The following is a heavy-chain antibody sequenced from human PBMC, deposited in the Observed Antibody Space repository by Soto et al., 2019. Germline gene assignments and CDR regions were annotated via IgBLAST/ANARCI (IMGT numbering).Heavy chain of an antibody. Sequence: ASVKVSCKASGGTFSSYAISWVRQAPGQGLEWMGGIIPIFGTANYAQKFQGRVTITADESTSTAYMELSSLRSEGTAVYYCARISVDTAMADYYYYGMDVWGQGTTVTVSS. J-gene: IGHJ6*02. D-gene: IGHD5-18*01. CDR2: IIPIFGTA. V-gene: IGHV1-69*13. CDR3: ARISVDTAMADYYYYGMDV. CDR1: GGTFSSYA.